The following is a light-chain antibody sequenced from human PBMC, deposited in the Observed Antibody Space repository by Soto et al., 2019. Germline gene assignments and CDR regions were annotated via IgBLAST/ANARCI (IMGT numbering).Light chain of an antibody. V-gene: IGLV2-14*03. J-gene: IGLJ1*01. Sequence: QSALTQPASVSGSPGQSITISCTGTSNDVSWYQQQPGKAPKLMIYDDTNRPSGVSNRFSGSKSGNTASLTISGLQAEDEADYYCSSKRDSSTLFVFGTGTKVTVL. CDR3: SSKRDSSTLFV. CDR2: DDT. CDR1: SNDV.